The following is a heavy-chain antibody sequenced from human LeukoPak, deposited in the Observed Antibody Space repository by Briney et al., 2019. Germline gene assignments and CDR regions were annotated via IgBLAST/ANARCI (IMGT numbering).Heavy chain of an antibody. CDR2: MNPNSGNT. CDR3: ARGTEYSSSSDLFDY. CDR1: GYTFTNYD. J-gene: IGHJ4*02. D-gene: IGHD6-6*01. V-gene: IGHV1-8*01. Sequence: ASVNVSCTASGYTFTNYDINWVRQAPGHGLEWMGWMNPNSGNTGYAQKFQGRVTMTRNTSISTAYMELSSLRSEDTAVYYFARGTEYSSSSDLFDYWGQGTLVTVSS.